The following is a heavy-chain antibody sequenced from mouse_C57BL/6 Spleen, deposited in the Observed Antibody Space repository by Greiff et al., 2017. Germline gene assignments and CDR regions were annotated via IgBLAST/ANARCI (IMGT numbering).Heavy chain of an antibody. CDR1: GFTFSDYY. CDR3: ARDRGNCLDY. CDR2: INYDGSST. Sequence: EVKLVESEGGLVQPGSSMKLSCTASGFTFSDYYMAWVRQVPEKGLEWVANINYDGSSTYYLDSLKSRFIISRDNAKNILYLQMSSLKSEDTATYYCARDRGNCLDYWGQGTTLTVSS. D-gene: IGHD3-3*01. J-gene: IGHJ2*01. V-gene: IGHV5-16*01.